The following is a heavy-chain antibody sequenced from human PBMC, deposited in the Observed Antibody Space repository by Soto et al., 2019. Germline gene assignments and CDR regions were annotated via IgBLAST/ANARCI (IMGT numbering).Heavy chain of an antibody. D-gene: IGHD1-20*01. V-gene: IGHV3-74*03. J-gene: IGHJ4*01. CDR2: IKTDGSMT. Sequence: GGSLRLSCAASGFTFSRYWMHWVRQTPGKGLVWVSRIKTDGSMTMYADSAKGRFTISRDNAKNMVYMEMNSPTADDTAVYYCVGYNWSSQNYWGHGTLVTVSS. CDR1: GFTFSRYW. CDR3: VGYNWSSQNY.